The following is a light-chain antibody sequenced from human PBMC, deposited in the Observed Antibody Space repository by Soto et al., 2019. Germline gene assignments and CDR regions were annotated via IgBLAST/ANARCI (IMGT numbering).Light chain of an antibody. V-gene: IGKV3-20*01. Sequence: EIVLTQSPATLSLSPWERATLSCRASQSVDNYLAWYQQKPGQAPRLLIYGASSRATGIPDRFSGSGSGTDFTLTISRLEPEDFAAYYCQQYGSSPALTFGGGTKVDIK. J-gene: IGKJ4*01. CDR3: QQYGSSPALT. CDR2: GAS. CDR1: QSVDNY.